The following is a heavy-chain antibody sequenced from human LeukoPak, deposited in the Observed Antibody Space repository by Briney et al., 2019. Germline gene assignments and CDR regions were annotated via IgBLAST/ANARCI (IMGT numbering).Heavy chain of an antibody. Sequence: PSETLSLTCTVSGGSISSTNYHWGWIRQPPGKGLEWIGSIYYSGNTYYNPSLKSRVTISVDTSKNQFSLKLSSVTAADTAVYYCARDGVIEESDYWGQGTLVTVSSDYWGQGTLVTVSS. CDR1: GGSISSTNYH. CDR3: ARDGVIEESDYWGQGTLVTVSSDY. D-gene: IGHD4-11*01. V-gene: IGHV4-39*07. CDR2: IYYSGNT. J-gene: IGHJ4*02.